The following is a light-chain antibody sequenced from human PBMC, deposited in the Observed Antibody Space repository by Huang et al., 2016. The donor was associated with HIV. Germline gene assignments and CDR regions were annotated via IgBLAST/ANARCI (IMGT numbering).Light chain of an antibody. Sequence: DIQMTQSPSSLSASVGDRVTITCRASQSISSYVNWYQQKPGKAPKLLIYAASSLKSGVPSRFSGSGSGTDFTLTISSLQPEDFATYYCQQSYSTLLTFGGGTKVEIK. J-gene: IGKJ4*01. CDR3: QQSYSTLLT. CDR2: AAS. CDR1: QSISSY. V-gene: IGKV1-39*01.